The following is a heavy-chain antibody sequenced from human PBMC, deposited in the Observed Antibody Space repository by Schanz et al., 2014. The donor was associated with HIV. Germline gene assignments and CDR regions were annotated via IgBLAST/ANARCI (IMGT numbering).Heavy chain of an antibody. D-gene: IGHD1-1*01. CDR1: GFTFSSYG. CDR3: ARDGYNSLSRKDYYFDT. CDR2: MWYDERHK. J-gene: IGHJ4*02. Sequence: QVQLVESGGGVVQPGRSLRLSCAASGFTFSSYGMHWVRQAPGKGLEWVAAMWYDERHKGYADSVKGRLTISRDDSKNTVYLQMNSLRAEDTAVYFCARDGYNSLSRKDYYFDTWGQGTLVTVSS. V-gene: IGHV3-33*01.